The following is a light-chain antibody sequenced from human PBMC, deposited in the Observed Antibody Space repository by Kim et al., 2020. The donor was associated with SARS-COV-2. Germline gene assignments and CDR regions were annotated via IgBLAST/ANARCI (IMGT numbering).Light chain of an antibody. V-gene: IGKV3-20*01. CDR3: QQYGSSPRT. CDR2: GAS. Sequence: SPGERATLSSRASQSVSSSYLAWYQQKPGQAPRLLIYGASSRATGIPDRFSGSGSVTDFTLTISRLEPEDFAVYYCQQYGSSPRTFGQGTKVDIK. J-gene: IGKJ1*01. CDR1: QSVSSSY.